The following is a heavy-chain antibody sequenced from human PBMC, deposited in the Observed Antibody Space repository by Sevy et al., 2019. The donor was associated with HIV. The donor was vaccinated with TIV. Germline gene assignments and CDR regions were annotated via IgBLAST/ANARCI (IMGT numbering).Heavy chain of an antibody. CDR1: GFTFSNAW. Sequence: GGSLRLSCAASGFTFSNAWMSWVRQARGKGLEWVGRIKSKTDGGTTDYAAPVKGRFTISRDDSKNTLYLQMNSLKTEDTAVYYCTTDSTQPLIVGATWSDAFDIWGQGTMVTVSS. CDR3: TTDSTQPLIVGATWSDAFDI. J-gene: IGHJ3*02. CDR2: IKSKTDGGTT. V-gene: IGHV3-15*01. D-gene: IGHD1-26*01.